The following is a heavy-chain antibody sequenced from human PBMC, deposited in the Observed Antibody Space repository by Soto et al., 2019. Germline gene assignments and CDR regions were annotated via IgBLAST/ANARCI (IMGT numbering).Heavy chain of an antibody. CDR3: AREGQLGY. D-gene: IGHD6-6*01. V-gene: IGHV1-18*01. J-gene: IGHJ4*02. Sequence: QVQLVQSGAEVKKPGASVKVSCKTSGYTFSSYGFSWVRQAPGQGLEWIGWISGYNGNTNCAQRFQGRVTMTTDTSTSSAYMELRSLRSDDTAVYYCAREGQLGYWGQGTLVTVSS. CDR2: ISGYNGNT. CDR1: GYTFSSYG.